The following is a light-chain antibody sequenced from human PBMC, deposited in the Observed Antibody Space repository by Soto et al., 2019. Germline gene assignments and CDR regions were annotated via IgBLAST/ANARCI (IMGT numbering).Light chain of an antibody. J-gene: IGKJ5*01. V-gene: IGKV3D-20*01. Sequence: EILLTQSPATLSLSPGEISTLSCWSSQSVRSSFLAWYQQEPGLAPRLLIYDASSRATGIPDRFSGSGSGTDFTLTISRLEPEDFAVYYCQQYGSSPITFGQGTRLEIK. CDR2: DAS. CDR1: QSVRSSF. CDR3: QQYGSSPIT.